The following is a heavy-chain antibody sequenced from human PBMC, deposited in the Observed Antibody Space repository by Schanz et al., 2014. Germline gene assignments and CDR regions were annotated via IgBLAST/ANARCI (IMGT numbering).Heavy chain of an antibody. CDR1: GFSFSDYS. Sequence: VQLVESGGGLVKPGESLRLSCAASGFSFSDYSMSWVRQAPGKGLEWVAVISYDGRSKDYADSVKGRFTISRDNSKNTVFLQMNSLRGEDTAVYYCASADYTNYFDYWGQGTLVTVSS. D-gene: IGHD4-4*01. CDR2: ISYDGRSK. J-gene: IGHJ4*02. CDR3: ASADYTNYFDY. V-gene: IGHV3-30*03.